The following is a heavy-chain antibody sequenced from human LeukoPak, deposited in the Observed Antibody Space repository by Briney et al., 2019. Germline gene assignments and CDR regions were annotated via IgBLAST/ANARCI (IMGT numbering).Heavy chain of an antibody. CDR3: ARELDGYNYGSLGY. Sequence: GGSLRLSCAASGFTFSSYAMHWVRQAPGKGLEWVAVISYDGSNKYYADSVKGRFTISRDNSKNTLYLQMNSLRAEDTAVYYCARELDGYNYGSLGYWGQGTLVTVSS. D-gene: IGHD5-24*01. CDR2: ISYDGSNK. J-gene: IGHJ4*02. CDR1: GFTFSSYA. V-gene: IGHV3-30-3*01.